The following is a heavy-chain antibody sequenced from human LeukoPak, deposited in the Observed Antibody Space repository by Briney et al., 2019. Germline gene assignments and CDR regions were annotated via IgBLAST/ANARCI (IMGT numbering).Heavy chain of an antibody. D-gene: IGHD3-16*01. CDR3: AKDRPGEDYYYYMDV. V-gene: IGHV3-30*02. CDR2: IRYDGSNK. Sequence: GGSPRLSCAVSGFTFSSYGMHWVRQAPGKGLEWVAFIRYDGSNKYYADSVKGRFTISRDNSKNTLYLQMNSLRAEDTAVYYCAKDRPGEDYYYYMDVWGKGTTVTVSS. CDR1: GFTFSSYG. J-gene: IGHJ6*03.